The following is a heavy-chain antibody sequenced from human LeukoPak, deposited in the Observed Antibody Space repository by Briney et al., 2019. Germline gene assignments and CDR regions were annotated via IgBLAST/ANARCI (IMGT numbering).Heavy chain of an antibody. D-gene: IGHD2-21*02. CDR2: ISSSSSTI. CDR1: GFTFSSYW. Sequence: GGSLRLSCVASGFTFSSYWMTWVRQAPGKGLEWVSYISSSSSTIYYADSVKGRFTISRDNAKNSLYLQMNSLRAEDTAVYYCASWGSAYCGGDCYFSHPVGYWGQGTLVTVSS. V-gene: IGHV3-48*04. J-gene: IGHJ4*02. CDR3: ASWGSAYCGGDCYFSHPVGY.